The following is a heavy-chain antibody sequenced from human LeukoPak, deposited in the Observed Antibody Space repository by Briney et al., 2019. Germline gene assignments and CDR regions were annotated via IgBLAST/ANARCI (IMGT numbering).Heavy chain of an antibody. J-gene: IGHJ4*02. D-gene: IGHD3-10*01. CDR1: GFTFSNYA. V-gene: IGHV3-15*01. CDR3: TTAADYYGSGSRY. CDR2: IKSETDGGTT. Sequence: PGGSLRLSCAASGFTFSNYAMSWVRLAPGKGLEWVGRIKSETDGGTTDYPAPVKGRFTISRDDSKNTLYLQMNSLKTEDTAMYYCTTAADYYGSGSRYWGQGTLVTVSS.